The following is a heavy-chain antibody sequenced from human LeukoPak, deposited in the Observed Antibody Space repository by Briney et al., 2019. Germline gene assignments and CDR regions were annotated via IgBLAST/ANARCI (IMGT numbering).Heavy chain of an antibody. CDR3: AREEGDYGSSEGTKNWFDP. D-gene: IGHD3-22*01. CDR2: INPSGGST. V-gene: IGHV1-46*01. J-gene: IGHJ5*02. Sequence: ASLKVSCKASGYTFTSYYMHWVRQAPGQGLEWMGIINPSGGSTSYAQKFQGRVTMTRDTSTSTVYMELSSLRSEDTAVYYCAREEGDYGSSEGTKNWFDPWGQGALVTVSS. CDR1: GYTFTSYY.